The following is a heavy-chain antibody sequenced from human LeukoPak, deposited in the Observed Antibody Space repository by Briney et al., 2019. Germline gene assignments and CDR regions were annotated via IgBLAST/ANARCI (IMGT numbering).Heavy chain of an antibody. CDR3: ARIGVGVTREQSDAFDI. V-gene: IGHV1-69*05. J-gene: IGHJ3*02. Sequence: ASVKVSCKASGGTFSSYAISWVRQAPGQGLEWMGRIIPIFGTANYPQKFQGRVTMTTDTSTSTAYMELRSLRSDDTAVYYCARIGVGVTREQSDAFDIWGQGTMVTVSS. D-gene: IGHD2-21*02. CDR2: IIPIFGTA. CDR1: GGTFSSYA.